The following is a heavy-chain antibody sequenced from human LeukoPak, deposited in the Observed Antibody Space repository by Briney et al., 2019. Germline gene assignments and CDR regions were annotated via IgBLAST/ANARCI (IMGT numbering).Heavy chain of an antibody. CDR2: IYSTGST. J-gene: IGHJ4*02. V-gene: IGHV4-4*07. CDR1: GGSISSYY. CDR3: ARQIASAGTAGFDF. Sequence: SETLSLTCTVSGGSISSYYWSWIRQPAGKGLEWIGRIYSTGSTNYNPSLKSRVTMSVDTSKNQFSLSLRSVTAADTAVYYCARQIASAGTAGFDFWGQGALVTVSS. D-gene: IGHD6-13*01.